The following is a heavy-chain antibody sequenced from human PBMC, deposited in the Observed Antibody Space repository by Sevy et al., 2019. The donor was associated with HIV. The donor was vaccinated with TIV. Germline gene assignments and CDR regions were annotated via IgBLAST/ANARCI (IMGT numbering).Heavy chain of an antibody. Sequence: GGSLRLSCAASGFTFSSYGMHWVRQAPGKGLEWVAFIRYDGSNKYYADSVKGRFTISRDNSKNTLYLQMNSLRAEDTAGYYCAKFLFIAAAGTGPHDYWGQGTLVTVSS. J-gene: IGHJ4*02. CDR1: GFTFSSYG. D-gene: IGHD6-13*01. V-gene: IGHV3-30*02. CDR2: IRYDGSNK. CDR3: AKFLFIAAAGTGPHDY.